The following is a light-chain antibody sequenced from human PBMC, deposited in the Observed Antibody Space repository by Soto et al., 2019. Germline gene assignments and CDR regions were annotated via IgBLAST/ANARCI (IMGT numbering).Light chain of an antibody. CDR2: DAS. V-gene: IGKV1-5*01. CDR1: QYVSGW. Sequence: IQMKQSPSTLSASVGERVTITCRASQYVSGWLAWYQQKPGQAPKLLIYDASSLESGVPSRFSGSGSGTEFTLAIRSLQPDEFANYYCQQYNSFSWSFGQGTKVEIK. J-gene: IGKJ1*01. CDR3: QQYNSFSWS.